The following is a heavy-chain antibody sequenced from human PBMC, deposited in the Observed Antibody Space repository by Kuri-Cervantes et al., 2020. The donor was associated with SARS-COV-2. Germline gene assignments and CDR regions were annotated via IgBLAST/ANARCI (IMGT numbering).Heavy chain of an antibody. D-gene: IGHD6-13*01. J-gene: IGHJ4*02. V-gene: IGHV3-49*04. CDR1: GFTFGDYA. CDR2: FKSKSAGGTI. Sequence: GGSLRLSCTASGFTFGDYAMSWVRQTPGKGLEWIGRFKSKSAGGTIVYAAPVQGRFTISRDDSKSIAYLQMNSLKTEDTAVYYCTRVSSSWYPYFDYWGQGTLVTVSS. CDR3: TRVSSSWYPYFDY.